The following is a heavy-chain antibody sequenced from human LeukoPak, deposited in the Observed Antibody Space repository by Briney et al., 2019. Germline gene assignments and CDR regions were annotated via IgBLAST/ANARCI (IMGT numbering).Heavy chain of an antibody. CDR2: MYTGGGR. Sequence: PGGSLRLSCAASGFTFSSYWMSRVRQPPGKGLEWVSVMYTGGGRYYGDSVKGRFTISRDNSKNTVFLQMNSLRVEDTALYYCTRGQSYCGADCYSDWGQGTLVTVSS. J-gene: IGHJ4*02. CDR1: GFTFSSYW. CDR3: TRGQSYCGADCYSD. D-gene: IGHD2-21*02. V-gene: IGHV3-66*01.